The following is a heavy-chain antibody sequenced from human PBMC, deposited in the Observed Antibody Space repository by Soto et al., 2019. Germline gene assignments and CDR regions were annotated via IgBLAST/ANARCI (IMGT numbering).Heavy chain of an antibody. CDR1: GDSISSGRYY. CDR3: ARGFSTDFDW. CDR2: IYYSGTA. D-gene: IGHD3-3*01. V-gene: IGHV4-31*03. Sequence: SETLSLTCNVSGDSISSGRYYWSWIRQHPEKGLEWIGYIYYSGTAQYSPSFKSRITMSVDTSKSQFSLKRTSLTAADTAIYYFARGFSTDFDW. J-gene: IGHJ5*01.